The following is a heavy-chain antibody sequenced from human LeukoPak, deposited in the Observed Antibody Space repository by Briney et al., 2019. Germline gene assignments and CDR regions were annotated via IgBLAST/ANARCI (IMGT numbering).Heavy chain of an antibody. D-gene: IGHD2-2*01. V-gene: IGHV4-59*01. CDR1: GGSISSYY. CDR3: ARIDTVVLPSTMFDY. Sequence: PSETLSLTCTVSGGSISSYYWSWIRQPPGKGLEWIGYIYYSGSTNYNPSLKSRVTISVDTSKNQFSLKLSSVTAADTAVYYCARIDTVVLPSTMFDYWGQGTLVTVSS. CDR2: IYYSGST. J-gene: IGHJ4*02.